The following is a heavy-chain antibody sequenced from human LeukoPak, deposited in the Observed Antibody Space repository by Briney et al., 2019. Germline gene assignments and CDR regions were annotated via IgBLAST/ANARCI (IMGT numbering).Heavy chain of an antibody. CDR2: IIPIFGTA. V-gene: IGHV1-69*13. CDR3: ARNSGWYFDAFDI. J-gene: IGHJ3*02. D-gene: IGHD6-19*01. Sequence: SVKVSCKASGGTFSSYAISWVRQAPGQGLEWMGGIIPIFGTANYAQKFQGRVTITADESTSTAYMELSSLRSEDTAVYYCARNSGWYFDAFDIWGQGTMVTVSS. CDR1: GGTFSSYA.